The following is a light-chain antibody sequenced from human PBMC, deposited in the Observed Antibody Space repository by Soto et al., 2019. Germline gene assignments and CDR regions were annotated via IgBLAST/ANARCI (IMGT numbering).Light chain of an antibody. CDR1: QNILFSSNNKNY. CDR3: QQYYSTPPWT. V-gene: IGKV4-1*01. J-gene: IGKJ1*01. Sequence: DIVMTQSPDSLAVFLGERATISCKSSQNILFSSNNKNYLAWYQQKPGQPPKLLIYWASTRESGVPDRFSGSGSVTDFTLTISSLQAEDVAVYYCQQYYSTPPWTFGQGTKVEIK. CDR2: WAS.